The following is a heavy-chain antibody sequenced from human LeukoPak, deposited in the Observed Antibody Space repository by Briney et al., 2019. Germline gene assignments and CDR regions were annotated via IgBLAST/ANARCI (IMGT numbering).Heavy chain of an antibody. J-gene: IGHJ4*02. V-gene: IGHV3-66*01. D-gene: IGHD3-10*01. CDR2: IYSGGST. CDR1: GLTVSSNY. Sequence: HSGGSLRLSCAASGLTVSSNYMSWVRQAPGKGLEWVSVIYSGGSTHYADSVKGRFTISRDNSKNTLYLQMNSLRAEDTAVYYCAREGVSYSGFGYWGQGTLVTVSS. CDR3: AREGVSYSGFGY.